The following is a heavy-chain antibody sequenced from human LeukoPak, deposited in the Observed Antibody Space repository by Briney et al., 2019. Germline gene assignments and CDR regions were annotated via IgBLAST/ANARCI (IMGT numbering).Heavy chain of an antibody. CDR2: IYTSGST. D-gene: IGHD1-7*01. Sequence: SETLSLTCTVSGGSISSYYWSWIRQPPGKGLEWIGYIYTSGSTNYNPSLKSRVTISVDTSKNQFSLKLSSVTAADTAVYYCARKEGITGTTFLFDYWGQGTLVTVSS. CDR1: GGSISSYY. CDR3: ARKEGITGTTFLFDY. J-gene: IGHJ4*02. V-gene: IGHV4-4*09.